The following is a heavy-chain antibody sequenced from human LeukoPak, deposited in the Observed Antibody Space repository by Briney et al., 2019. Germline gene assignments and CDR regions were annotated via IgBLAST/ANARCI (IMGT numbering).Heavy chain of an antibody. CDR1: GGSISSSSYY. CDR2: IYHSGST. CDR3: ARGGYSYAKGRFDY. V-gene: IGHV4-39*01. J-gene: IGHJ4*02. Sequence: SETLSLTCTVSGGSISSSSYYWDWIRQPPGKGLEWIGSIYHSGSTYYNPSLKSRVTIFVDTSKNQFSLKLSSVTAADTAVYYCARGGYSYAKGRFDYWGQGTLVTVSS. D-gene: IGHD5-18*01.